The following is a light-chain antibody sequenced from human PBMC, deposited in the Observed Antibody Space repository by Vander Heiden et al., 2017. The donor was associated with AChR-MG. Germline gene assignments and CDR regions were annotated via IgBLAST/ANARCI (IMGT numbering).Light chain of an antibody. CDR2: GNS. CDR1: SSNIAAGYD. Sequence: QSVLTQPPSVSGAPGQRVTISCTGSSSNIAAGYDVHWYQQLPGTAPKLLIYGNSNRPSGVPDRFSGSKSGTSASLAITGLQAEYEADYYCQSYDSSLSGWVFGGGTKLTVL. J-gene: IGLJ3*02. CDR3: QSYDSSLSGWV. V-gene: IGLV1-40*01.